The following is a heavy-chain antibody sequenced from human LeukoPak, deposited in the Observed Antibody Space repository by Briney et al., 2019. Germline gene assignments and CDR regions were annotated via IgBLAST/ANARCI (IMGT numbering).Heavy chain of an antibody. CDR1: GFTFSNAW. CDR3: IKERGYSYGYFFYYYMDV. V-gene: IGHV3-15*01. J-gene: IGHJ6*03. Sequence: GGSLRLSCAASGFTFSNAWMSWVRQAPGKGLEWVGRIKSKIDGGTTDYAAPVKGRFTISRDDSKNTLYLQMNSLKAEDTAVYYCIKERGYSYGYFFYYYMDVWGKGTTVTVSS. CDR2: IKSKIDGGTT. D-gene: IGHD5-18*01.